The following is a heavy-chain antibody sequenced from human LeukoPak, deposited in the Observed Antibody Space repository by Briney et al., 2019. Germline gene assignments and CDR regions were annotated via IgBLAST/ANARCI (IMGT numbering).Heavy chain of an antibody. CDR3: TRLHIAAAGTATLIFSY. J-gene: IGHJ4*02. CDR1: GFTFSGSA. CDR2: IRSKANSYAT. Sequence: PGGSLRLSCAASGFTFSGSAMHWVRQASGKGLEWVGRIRSKANSYATAYAASVKGRFTISRDDSKNTAYLQMNSLKTEDTAVYYCTRLHIAAAGTATLIFSYWGQGTLVTVSS. V-gene: IGHV3-73*01. D-gene: IGHD6-13*01.